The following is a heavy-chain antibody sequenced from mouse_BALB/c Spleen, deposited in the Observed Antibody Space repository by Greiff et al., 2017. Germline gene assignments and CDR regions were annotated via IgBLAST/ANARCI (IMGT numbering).Heavy chain of an antibody. CDR1: GFTFSSYG. V-gene: IGHV5-6-3*01. Sequence: EVKLMESGGGLVQPGGSLKLSCAASGFTFSSYGMSWVRQTPDKRLELVATINSNGGSTYYPDSVKGRFTISRDNAKNTLYLQMSSLKSEDTAMYYCARSFTRAFAYWGQGTLVTVSA. D-gene: IGHD3-1*01. CDR2: INSNGGST. J-gene: IGHJ3*01. CDR3: ARSFTRAFAY.